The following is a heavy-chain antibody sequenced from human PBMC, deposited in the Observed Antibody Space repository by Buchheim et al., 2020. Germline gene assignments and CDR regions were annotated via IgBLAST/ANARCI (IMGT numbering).Heavy chain of an antibody. D-gene: IGHD3-22*01. CDR3: ARHGSDYDGSGGGY. J-gene: IGHJ1*01. CDR1: GFSFSGSA. Sequence: EVQLVESGGGLVQPGGSLKLSCAASGFSFSGSAMHWVRQASGKGLEWVGRIRSKANNYATAYGASVKGRFTISRDDSKNTAYLQMNSLKSEDTAVYYCARHGSDYDGSGGGYWGQGTL. V-gene: IGHV3-73*02. CDR2: IRSKANNYAT.